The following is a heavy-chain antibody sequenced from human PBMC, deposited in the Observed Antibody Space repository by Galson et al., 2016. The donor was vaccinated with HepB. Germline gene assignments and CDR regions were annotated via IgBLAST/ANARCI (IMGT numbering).Heavy chain of an antibody. V-gene: IGHV4-61*01. Sequence: SETLSLTCTVSGGSVSSTSHYWSWIRQPPGKGLEFIGYIYYVGSTNYNPSLKSRVSMSVDTSKSQFFLRLSSVTAADTAVYYCARDLGYCSGGSCYSGTNAFDIWGQGTMVTVSS. CDR1: GGSVSSTSHY. D-gene: IGHD2-15*01. CDR3: ARDLGYCSGGSCYSGTNAFDI. CDR2: IYYVGST. J-gene: IGHJ3*02.